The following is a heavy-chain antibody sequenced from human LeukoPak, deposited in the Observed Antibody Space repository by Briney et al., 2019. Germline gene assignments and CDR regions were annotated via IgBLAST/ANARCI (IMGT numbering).Heavy chain of an antibody. CDR2: IYHSGST. V-gene: IGHV4-38-2*02. CDR3: ARVGATYAFDI. CDR1: GYSISSGYY. J-gene: IGHJ3*02. D-gene: IGHD1-26*01. Sequence: SETLSLTCTVSGYSISSGYYWGWIRQPPGKGLEWIVNIYHSGSTYYNPSLKSRVTISVDTSKNQFFLKVNSVTAADTAVYYCARVGATYAFDIWGQGTMVTVSS.